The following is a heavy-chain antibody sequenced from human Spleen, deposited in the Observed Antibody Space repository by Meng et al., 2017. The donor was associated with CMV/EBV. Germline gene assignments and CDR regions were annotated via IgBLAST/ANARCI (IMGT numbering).Heavy chain of an antibody. D-gene: IGHD3-22*01. J-gene: IGHJ4*02. CDR2: ISSSGSTI. V-gene: IGHV3-11*01. CDR3: TTDALPYYYDSSGYQEQTRYY. CDR1: YY. Sequence: YYMSWTRQGPGKGLDWVSYISSSGSTIYYADSVKGRFTISRDNAKNSLYLQMNSLRAEDTAVYYCTTDALPYYYDSSGYQEQTRYYWGQGTLVTVSS.